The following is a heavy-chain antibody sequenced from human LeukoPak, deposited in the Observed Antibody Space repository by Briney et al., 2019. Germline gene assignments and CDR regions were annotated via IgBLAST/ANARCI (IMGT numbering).Heavy chain of an antibody. V-gene: IGHV3-23*01. J-gene: IGHJ4*02. CDR3: ATLWSLDY. Sequence: GGSLRLSCAGSQFDFGNFAMAWVRQTAGKGLEWVSGISLSGDATYYAESVKGRFTISRDNSKNTLYLQMNSLRAEDTAVYYCATLWSLDYWGRGTLVTVSS. D-gene: IGHD3-10*01. CDR2: ISLSGDAT. CDR1: QFDFGNFA.